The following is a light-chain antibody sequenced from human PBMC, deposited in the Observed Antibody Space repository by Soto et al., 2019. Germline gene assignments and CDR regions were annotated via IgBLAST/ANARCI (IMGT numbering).Light chain of an antibody. CDR3: SSYTSSSIVV. CDR1: SSDVGGYND. Sequence: QSVLTQPASVSRSPGQSITISCTGTSSDVGGYNDVSWYQQHPGKAPKLMIYDVSNRPSGVSNRFSGSKSGNTASLTISGLQAEDEADYYCSSYTSSSIVVFGGGTKLTVL. J-gene: IGLJ2*01. V-gene: IGLV2-14*01. CDR2: DVS.